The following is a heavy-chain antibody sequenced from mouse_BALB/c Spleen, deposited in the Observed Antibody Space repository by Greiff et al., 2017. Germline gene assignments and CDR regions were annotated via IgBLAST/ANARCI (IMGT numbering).Heavy chain of an antibody. J-gene: IGHJ4*01. CDR2: ISNGGGST. Sequence: EVQVVESGGGLVQPGGSLKLSCAASGFTFSSYTMSWVRQTPEKRLEWVAYISNGGGSTYYPDTVKGRFTISRDNAKNTLYLQMSSLKSEDTAMYYCARQRSSYAMDYWGQGTSVTVSS. CDR3: ARQRSSYAMDY. V-gene: IGHV5-12-2*01. CDR1: GFTFSSYT.